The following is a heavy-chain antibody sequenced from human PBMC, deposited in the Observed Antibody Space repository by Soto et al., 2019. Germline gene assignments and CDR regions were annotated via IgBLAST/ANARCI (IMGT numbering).Heavy chain of an antibody. CDR2: ISGGGDAT. D-gene: IGHD3-10*01. J-gene: IGHJ2*01. CDR3: ARKVSGSTGRPDLWYFDL. CDR1: GFTFSGYA. Sequence: VQLLDSGGGLVQPGGSPRLSCAASGFTFSGYALTWVRQAPGKGLEWVSAISGGGDATFYADSVKGRFTISRDNSKNTLYLQMNTLRAEDTAVYYCARKVSGSTGRPDLWYFDLWGRGTLVTVSS. V-gene: IGHV3-23*01.